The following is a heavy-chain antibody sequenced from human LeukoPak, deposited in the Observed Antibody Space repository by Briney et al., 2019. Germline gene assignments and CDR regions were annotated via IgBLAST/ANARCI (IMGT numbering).Heavy chain of an antibody. J-gene: IGHJ4*02. CDR2: INHSGST. CDR1: GGSFSGYY. Sequence: SETLSLTCAVYGGSFSGYYWSWIRQPPGKGLEWIGEINHSGSTNYNPSLKSRVTISVDTSKNQFSLKLSSVTAADTAVYYCARGLGYFDYWGQGTLVTVSS. V-gene: IGHV4-34*01. CDR3: ARGLGYFDY.